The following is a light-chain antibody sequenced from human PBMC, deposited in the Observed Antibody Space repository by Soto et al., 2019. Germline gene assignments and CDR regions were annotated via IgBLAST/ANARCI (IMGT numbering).Light chain of an antibody. V-gene: IGKV3-20*01. CDR2: GTY. Sequence: EIVLTQSPGIVSLSPGERATLSCRASQSVRSSYLAWYQQKFGQAPRLLIYGTYIRAAGIPDRFSGSWSGTDFTLTISRLEPEYFALYYCQQYGNSITFGGGTKVEIK. CDR1: QSVRSSY. J-gene: IGKJ4*02. CDR3: QQYGNSIT.